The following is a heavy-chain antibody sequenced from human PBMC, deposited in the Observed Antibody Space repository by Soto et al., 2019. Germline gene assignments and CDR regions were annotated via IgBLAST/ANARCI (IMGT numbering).Heavy chain of an antibody. J-gene: IGHJ4*02. CDR1: GGPIRSSSHY. Sequence: QLQLQESGPGLVKPSETLSLTCTVSGGPIRSSSHYWGWIRQSPGTGLEWIGSIDESGDSYYNPSLKRRVTISVDTSKNQFSLKLISVTGADSAIYYRAREGGYVDYWGQGTLVTVSS. D-gene: IGHD1-1*01. CDR2: IDESGDS. V-gene: IGHV4-39*02. CDR3: AREGGYVDY.